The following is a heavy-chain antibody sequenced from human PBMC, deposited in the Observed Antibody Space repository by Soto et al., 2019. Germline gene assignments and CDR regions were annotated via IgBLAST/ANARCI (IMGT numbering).Heavy chain of an antibody. CDR2: IVPIFDIA. Sequence: QVQLVQSGAEVKKPGSSVKVSCKASGGTFNSYTISWVRQAPGQGLEWMGRIVPIFDIAKYAQKFQGRVTITADKSTRTDYMELSSLRSEDTAVYYCARGAFGGQQQLVRDVFDIWGQGTMVTVSS. D-gene: IGHD6-13*01. CDR1: GGTFNSYT. J-gene: IGHJ3*02. CDR3: ARGAFGGQQQLVRDVFDI. V-gene: IGHV1-69*02.